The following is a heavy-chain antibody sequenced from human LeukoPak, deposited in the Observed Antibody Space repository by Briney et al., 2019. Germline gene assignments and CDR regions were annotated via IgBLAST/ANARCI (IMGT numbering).Heavy chain of an antibody. J-gene: IGHJ4*02. V-gene: IGHV5-51*01. CDR3: ASATSLVTPFDY. CDR2: IYPGDSDT. D-gene: IGHD2-21*02. Sequence: PGESLKISCKGSGYNFTKYWIAWVRQMPGKGLEWMGTIYPGDSDTRYSPSFQGQVTISADKSISTAYLQWSSLKASDTAMYYCASATSLVTPFDYWGQGTLVTVSS. CDR1: GYNFTKYW.